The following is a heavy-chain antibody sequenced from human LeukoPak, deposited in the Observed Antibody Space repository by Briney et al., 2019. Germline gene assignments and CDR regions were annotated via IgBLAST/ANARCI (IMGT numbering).Heavy chain of an antibody. V-gene: IGHV3-21*01. Sequence: TGGSLRLSCAASGFTFSSYTMNWVRLAPGKGLEWVSSISRSNIYKYYADSVKGRFTISRDNAKNSLYLQMNSLRAEDTAVYYCASDRVGTMVRGVSAMFYWGQGTLVTVSS. CDR3: ASDRVGTMVRGVSAMFY. J-gene: IGHJ4*02. CDR2: ISRSNIYK. D-gene: IGHD3-10*01. CDR1: GFTFSSYT.